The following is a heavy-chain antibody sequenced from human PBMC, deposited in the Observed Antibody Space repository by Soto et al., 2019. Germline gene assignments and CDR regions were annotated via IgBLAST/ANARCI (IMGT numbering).Heavy chain of an antibody. D-gene: IGHD3-22*01. Sequence: GESLKISCKGSGYSSAGYWITWVRQKPGKGLEWMGRIDPSDSQTYYSPSFRGHVTISATKSITTVFLQWSSLRASDTAMYYCARQIYDSDTGPNFQYYFDSWGQGTPVTVSS. CDR2: IDPSDSQT. J-gene: IGHJ4*02. CDR3: ARQIYDSDTGPNFQYYFDS. CDR1: GYSSAGYW. V-gene: IGHV5-10-1*01.